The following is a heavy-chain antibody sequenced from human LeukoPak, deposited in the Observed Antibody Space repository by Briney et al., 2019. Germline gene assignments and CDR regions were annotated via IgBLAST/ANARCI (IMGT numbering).Heavy chain of an antibody. CDR1: GGSISSSSYY. CDR3: ARLSYYYGSGSYHPSAYYYYYMDV. Sequence: SETLSLTCTVSGGSISSSSYYWGWIRQPPGKGLEWIGSIYYSGSTYYNPSLKSRVTISVDTSKNQFSLKLSSVTAADTAVYYCARLSYYYGSGSYHPSAYYYYYMDVWGKGTRSPSP. CDR2: IYYSGST. V-gene: IGHV4-39*01. J-gene: IGHJ6*03. D-gene: IGHD3-10*01.